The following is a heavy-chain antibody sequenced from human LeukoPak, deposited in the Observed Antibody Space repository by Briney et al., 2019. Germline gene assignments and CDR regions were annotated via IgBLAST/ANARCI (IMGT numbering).Heavy chain of an antibody. CDR1: GFTFRSYA. CDR2: FDTDGST. Sequence: GGSLRLSCAASGFTFRSYAISWVRQAPGKGLEWISTFDTDGSTYYADSVKGRFTISRDNSKSTVYLQMNSLRAEDTAVYYCDRRAYWGQGTLVTVSS. V-gene: IGHV3-23*01. J-gene: IGHJ4*02. CDR3: DRRAY.